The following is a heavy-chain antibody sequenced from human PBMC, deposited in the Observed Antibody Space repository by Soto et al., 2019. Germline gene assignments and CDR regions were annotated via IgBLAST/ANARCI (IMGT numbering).Heavy chain of an antibody. CDR3: TRNSIAVASTDY. CDR2: ISSSGRTI. CDR1: GFTFNDYY. Sequence: QVQLVDSGGGLVKPGGSLRLSCAASGFTFNDYYMSWIRQALGKGLEWVSYISSSGRTISYADSVKGRFSISRDNAKNSMYLQINSLRADDSAVYYCTRNSIAVASTDYWGQGALVTVS. V-gene: IGHV3-11*01. J-gene: IGHJ4*02. D-gene: IGHD6-19*01.